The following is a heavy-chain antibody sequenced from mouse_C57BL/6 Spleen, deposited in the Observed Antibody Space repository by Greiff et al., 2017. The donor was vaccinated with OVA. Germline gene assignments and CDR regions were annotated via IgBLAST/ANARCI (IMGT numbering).Heavy chain of an antibody. D-gene: IGHD2-2*01. CDR2: INPNNGGT. V-gene: IGHV1-26*01. J-gene: IGHJ2*01. CDR3: AKGIYYGYDDYFDY. Sequence: EVQLQQSGPELVKPGASVKISCKASGYTFTDYYMNWVKQSHGKSLEWIGDINPNNGGTSYNQKFKGKATLTVDKSSSTAYMELRSLTSEDSAVYYCAKGIYYGYDDYFDYWGQGTTLTVSS. CDR1: GYTFTDYY.